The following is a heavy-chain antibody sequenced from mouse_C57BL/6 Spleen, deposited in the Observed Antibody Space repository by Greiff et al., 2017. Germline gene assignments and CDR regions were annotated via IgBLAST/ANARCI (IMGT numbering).Heavy chain of an antibody. CDR2: ISYDGSN. D-gene: IGHD2-1*01. CDR1: GYSITSGYY. CDR3: ARDNDYGNYY. V-gene: IGHV3-6*01. J-gene: IGHJ2*01. Sequence: DVQLQGSGPGLVKPSQSLSLTCSVTGYSITSGYYWNWIRQFPGNKLEWMGYISYDGSNNYNPSLKNRISITRDTSKNQFFLKLNSVTTEDTATYYCARDNDYGNYYWGQGTTLTVSS.